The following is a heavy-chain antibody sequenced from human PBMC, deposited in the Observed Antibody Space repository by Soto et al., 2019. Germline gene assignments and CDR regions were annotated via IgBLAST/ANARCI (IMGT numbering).Heavy chain of an antibody. D-gene: IGHD2-2*01. J-gene: IGHJ6*02. CDR1: GYTFTSYD. V-gene: IGHV1-8*01. Sequence: ASVKVSCKASGYTFTSYDTNWVRQATGQGLEWMGRMNPNSGNTGYAQNFQGRVSMTRNTSISTAYMELSSLRFEDTAVYYCTVMSSSWYHYYGMDVWGHGTTATVSS. CDR2: MNPNSGNT. CDR3: TVMSSSWYHYYGMDV.